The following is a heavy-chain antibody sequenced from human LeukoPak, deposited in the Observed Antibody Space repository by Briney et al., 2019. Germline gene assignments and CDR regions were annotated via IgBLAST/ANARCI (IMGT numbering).Heavy chain of an antibody. CDR3: ARSYSNHLFGMDV. Sequence: GGSLRFSCAASGFTVSSYYMTWVRQAPGKGLEWVSVMYSGGSTYYADSVKGRVAISRDNSQNTVFLQMNSVRVEDTAVYYCARSYSNHLFGMDVWGQGTAVTVSS. V-gene: IGHV3-66*01. CDR1: GFTVSSYY. J-gene: IGHJ6*02. D-gene: IGHD4-11*01. CDR2: MYSGGST.